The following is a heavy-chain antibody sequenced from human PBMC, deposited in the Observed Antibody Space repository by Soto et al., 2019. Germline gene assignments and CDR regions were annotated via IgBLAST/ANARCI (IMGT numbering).Heavy chain of an antibody. CDR3: ARVKTVTTGFGNNYYYYGMDV. Sequence: PSETLSLTCAVYGGSFSGYYWSWIRQPPGKGLEWIGEINHSGSTNYNPSLKSRVTISVDTSKNQFSLKLSSVTAADTAVYYCARVKTVTTGFGNNYYYYGMDVWGQGTTVTV. CDR1: GGSFSGYY. J-gene: IGHJ6*02. D-gene: IGHD4-4*01. V-gene: IGHV4-34*01. CDR2: INHSGST.